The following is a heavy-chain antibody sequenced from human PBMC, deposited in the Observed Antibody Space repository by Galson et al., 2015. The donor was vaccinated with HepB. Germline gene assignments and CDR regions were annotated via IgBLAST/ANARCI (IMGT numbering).Heavy chain of an antibody. J-gene: IGHJ6*02. CDR2: INSDGRST. D-gene: IGHD2-15*01. CDR3: AKDGQVVVVAATPGENYYYGMDV. Sequence: SLRLSCAASGFTFSSYWMHWVRQAPGKGLVWVSRINSDGRSTSYADSVKGRFTISRDNAKNTLYLQMNSLRAEDTAVYYCAKDGQVVVVAATPGENYYYGMDVWGQGTTVTVSS. CDR1: GFTFSSYW. V-gene: IGHV3-74*01.